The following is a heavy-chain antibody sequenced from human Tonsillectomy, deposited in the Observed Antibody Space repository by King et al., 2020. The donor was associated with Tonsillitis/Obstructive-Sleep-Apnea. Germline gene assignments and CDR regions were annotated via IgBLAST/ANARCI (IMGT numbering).Heavy chain of an antibody. CDR1: GFAFSYHA. V-gene: IGHV3-30*04. CDR3: TREVAAAGQDYYYHGLDV. Sequence: VQLVESGGGVVQTGRSLRLSCAASGFAFSYHAIHWVRQAPGKGLEWVAFISYDGSSKYYADSLKGRITISRDNSKNTLYLQMNRLRPEDTAVYYCTREVAAAGQDYYYHGLDVWGQGTTVTVSS. CDR2: ISYDGSSK. J-gene: IGHJ6*02. D-gene: IGHD6-13*01.